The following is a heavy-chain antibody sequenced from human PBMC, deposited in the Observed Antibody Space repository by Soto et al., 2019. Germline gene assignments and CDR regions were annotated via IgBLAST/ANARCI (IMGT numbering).Heavy chain of an antibody. Sequence: QITLKESGPTLVKPTQTLTLTCTFSGFSLSSSGVGVGWIRQPPGKALEWLALVCWDDDKRYSPSLKTRLTINKDTSKNQVVLTMTDVDPVDTGTYYCAHRDSSSAGRGLDVWGQGTTVTVSS. V-gene: IGHV2-5*02. CDR2: VCWDDDK. CDR1: GFSLSSSGVG. D-gene: IGHD6-6*01. CDR3: AHRDSSSAGRGLDV. J-gene: IGHJ6*02.